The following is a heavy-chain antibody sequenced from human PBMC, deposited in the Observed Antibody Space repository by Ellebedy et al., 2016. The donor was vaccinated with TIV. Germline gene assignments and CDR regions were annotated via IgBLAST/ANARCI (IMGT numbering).Heavy chain of an antibody. D-gene: IGHD3-10*01. V-gene: IGHV4-39*01. CDR3: ARLLPTGIYGRGFFDY. Sequence: SETLSLXCTVSGGSISSSSHYWGWIRQPPGKGLEWIGTIEFTGSAYYSPSLTSRVTISVDKSQNQLSLNLISVTGADTAVYYCARLLPTGIYGRGFFDYWGQGILVTVSS. J-gene: IGHJ4*01. CDR1: GGSISSSSHY. CDR2: IEFTGSA.